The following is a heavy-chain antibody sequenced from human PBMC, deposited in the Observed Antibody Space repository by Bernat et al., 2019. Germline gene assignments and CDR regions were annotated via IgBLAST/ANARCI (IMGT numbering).Heavy chain of an antibody. V-gene: IGHV1-69*08. CDR3: ARDSRDYGDYDYYYYYMDV. J-gene: IGHJ6*03. Sequence: QVQLVQSGAEVKKPGSSVKVSCKASGGTFSSYTISWVRQAPGQGLEWMGRIIPILGIANYAQKFQGRVTITADKSTSTAYMELSSLRSEDTAVYYCARDSRDYGDYDYYYYYMDVWGKGTTVTVSS. CDR1: GGTFSSYT. CDR2: IIPILGIA. D-gene: IGHD4-17*01.